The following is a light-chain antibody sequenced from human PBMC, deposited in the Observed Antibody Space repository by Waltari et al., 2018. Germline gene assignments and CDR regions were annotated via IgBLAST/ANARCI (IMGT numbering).Light chain of an antibody. CDR1: QSISSW. V-gene: IGKV1-5*03. CDR3: HQYNDYSWT. J-gene: IGKJ1*01. CDR2: KAT. Sequence: DIQMTQSPSTLSATVGDRVTITCRASQSISSWLAWYQQEPGKAPKLLISKATNLESGVPSRFSGSGSGTEFTLTISSLQPDDFASYYCHQYNDYSWTFGQGTKVEIK.